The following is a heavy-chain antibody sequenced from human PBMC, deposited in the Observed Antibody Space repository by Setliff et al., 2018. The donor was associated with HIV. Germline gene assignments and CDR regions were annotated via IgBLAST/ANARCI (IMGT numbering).Heavy chain of an antibody. V-gene: IGHV4-34*01. J-gene: IGHJ3*01. Sequence: SEPLSLTCAVYNGSFSGYYWSWIRQPPGKGLEWSGEINHSGSTNYKPSLKSRVTISVDTSKNQFSLKLSSVTAADMALYYCARDHYGDVWGTYRPDAFDVWGQGTMVTVSS. CDR3: ARDHYGDVWGTYRPDAFDV. CDR1: NGSFSGYY. D-gene: IGHD3-16*02. CDR2: INHSGST.